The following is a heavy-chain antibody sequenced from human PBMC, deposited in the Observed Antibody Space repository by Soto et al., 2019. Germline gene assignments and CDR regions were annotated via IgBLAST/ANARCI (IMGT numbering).Heavy chain of an antibody. J-gene: IGHJ4*02. CDR2: ISYDGSNK. V-gene: IGHV3-30-3*01. D-gene: IGHD3-3*01. Sequence: QVQLVESGGGVVQPGRSLRLSCAASGFTFSSYAMHWVRQAPGKGLEWVAVISYDGSNKYYADSVKGRFTISRDNSKNTLDLQMNSLRAEDTAVYYCARAHPLRLPGGYFDYWGQGTLVTVSS. CDR3: ARAHPLRLPGGYFDY. CDR1: GFTFSSYA.